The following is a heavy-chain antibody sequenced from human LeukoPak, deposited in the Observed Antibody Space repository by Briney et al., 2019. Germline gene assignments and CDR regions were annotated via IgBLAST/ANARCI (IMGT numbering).Heavy chain of an antibody. J-gene: IGHJ4*02. V-gene: IGHV4-59*11. D-gene: IGHD2-8*02. Sequence: SETLSLTCNVSGASISPHFWSWIRQPPGKGLGWGGYVYYSGIASYIPSLKGRATISVDMSKNQVSLRLTSVTAGDTAVYYCAREGESTDFNLPILDFWGPGTLVTVSS. CDR1: GASISPHF. CDR2: VYYSGIA. CDR3: AREGESTDFNLPILDF.